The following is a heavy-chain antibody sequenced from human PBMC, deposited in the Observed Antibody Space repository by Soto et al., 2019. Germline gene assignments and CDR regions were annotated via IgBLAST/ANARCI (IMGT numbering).Heavy chain of an antibody. J-gene: IGHJ4*02. CDR2: ISSNGGST. CDR3: TRGGRGYEFDY. CDR1: GFTFSSYA. Sequence: GSLRLSCAASGFTFSSYAMHWVRQAPGKGLEYVSAISSNGGSTYYANSVKGRFTISRDNSKSTLYLQMGSLRAEDMAVYYCTRGGRGYEFDYWGQGTLVTVSS. D-gene: IGHD5-12*01. V-gene: IGHV3-64*01.